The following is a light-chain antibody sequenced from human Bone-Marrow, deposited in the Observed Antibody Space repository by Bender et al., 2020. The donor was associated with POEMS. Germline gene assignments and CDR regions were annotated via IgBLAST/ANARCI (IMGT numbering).Light chain of an antibody. CDR3: QSYGSSLRVYV. CDR2: YDD. J-gene: IGLJ1*01. V-gene: IGLV1-36*01. Sequence: QSVLTQPPSLSEAPRQRLTISCSGSSSNIGNHGVNWYQQLPGEAPKLLIYYDDLLTPGVSDRFSASKSGTSATLAITELQAEDEADFYCQSYGSSLRVYVFGTGTKVTVL. CDR1: SSNIGNHG.